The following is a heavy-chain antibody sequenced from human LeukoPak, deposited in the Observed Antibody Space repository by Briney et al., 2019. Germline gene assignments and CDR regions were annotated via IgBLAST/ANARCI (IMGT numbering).Heavy chain of an antibody. Sequence: GGSLRLSCAASGFTFSSYGMHWVRQAPGKGLEWVSAISGSGGSTYYADSVKGRFTISRDNSKNTLYLQMNSLRAEDTAVYYCAKDIKAYSSSLGFDYWGQGTLVTVSS. D-gene: IGHD6-6*01. CDR1: GFTFSSYG. J-gene: IGHJ4*02. CDR3: AKDIKAYSSSLGFDY. V-gene: IGHV3-23*01. CDR2: ISGSGGST.